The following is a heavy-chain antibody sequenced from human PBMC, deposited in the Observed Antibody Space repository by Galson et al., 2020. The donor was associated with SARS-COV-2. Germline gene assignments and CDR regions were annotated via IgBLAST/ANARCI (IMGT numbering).Heavy chain of an antibody. CDR1: GFIFDNYE. V-gene: IGHV3-48*03. CDR2: ISGSESII. CDR3: AREDDGGDFDC. Sequence: GESLKISCAASGFIFDNYEMNWVRQAPGKGLEWVSYISGSESIIEYADSVKGRFTISRDNAKNSLYLQMNSLRAEDTAVYYCAREDDGGDFDCWGPGTLVIVSS. J-gene: IGHJ4*02. D-gene: IGHD1-1*01.